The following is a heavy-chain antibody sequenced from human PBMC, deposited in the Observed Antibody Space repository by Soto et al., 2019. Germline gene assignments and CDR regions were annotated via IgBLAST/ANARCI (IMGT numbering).Heavy chain of an antibody. J-gene: IGHJ3*02. CDR2: ISGSGGST. D-gene: IGHD3-22*01. V-gene: IGHV3-23*01. CDR3: SKDYYDSSGYSGSNDAFDI. CDR1: GFTFSSYA. Sequence: GGSPRLSCAASGFTFSSYAMSWVRQAPGKGLEWVSAISGSGGSTYYADSVKGRFTISRDNSKNTLYLQMNSLRAEDTAVYYCSKDYYDSSGYSGSNDAFDIWGQGTMVTVS.